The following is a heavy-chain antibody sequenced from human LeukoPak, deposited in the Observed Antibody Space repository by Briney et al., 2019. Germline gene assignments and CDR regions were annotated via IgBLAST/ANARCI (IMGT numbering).Heavy chain of an antibody. CDR3: AKDATMVRGVIGWFDP. V-gene: IGHV3-23*01. CDR2: ISGSGGST. J-gene: IGHJ5*02. D-gene: IGHD3-10*01. Sequence: PGGSLRLSCAASGFTFSSYAMSWVRQAPGKGLEWVSAISGSGGSTYYADSVKGRFTISRDNSKNTLYLQMNSPRAEDTAVYYCAKDATMVRGVIGWFDPWGQGTLVTVSS. CDR1: GFTFSSYA.